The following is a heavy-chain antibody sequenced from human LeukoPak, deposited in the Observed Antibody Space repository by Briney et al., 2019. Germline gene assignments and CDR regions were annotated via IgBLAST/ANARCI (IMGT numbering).Heavy chain of an antibody. V-gene: IGHV3-21*01. Sequence: PGGSLRLSCAASGFTFSSYEMNWVRQAPGKGLEWVSSISSSSSYIYYADSVKGRFTISRDNAKNSLYLQMNSLRAEDTAVYYCARIMTTVTTSWFDPWGQGTLVTVSS. CDR1: GFTFSSYE. D-gene: IGHD4-17*01. CDR3: ARIMTTVTTSWFDP. CDR2: ISSSSSYI. J-gene: IGHJ5*02.